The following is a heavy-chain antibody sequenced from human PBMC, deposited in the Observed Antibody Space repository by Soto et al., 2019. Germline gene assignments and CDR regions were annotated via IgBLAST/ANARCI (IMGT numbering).Heavy chain of an antibody. D-gene: IGHD5-18*01. CDR1: GFTFSSYE. J-gene: IGHJ3*02. V-gene: IGHV3-48*03. Sequence: EVQLVESGGGLVQPGGSLRLSCAASGFTFSSYEMNWVRQAPGKGLEWVSYISSSGSTIYYADSVKGRFTISRDNAKNSLYLQMNSLRAEDTAVYYCARVGAWSQNSYCYYDAFDIWGQGTMVTVSS. CDR3: ARVGAWSQNSYCYYDAFDI. CDR2: ISSSGSTI.